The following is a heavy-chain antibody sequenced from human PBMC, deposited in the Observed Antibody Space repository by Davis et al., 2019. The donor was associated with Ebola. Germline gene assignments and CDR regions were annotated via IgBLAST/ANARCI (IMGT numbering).Heavy chain of an antibody. CDR1: GESFSAYY. D-gene: IGHD3-10*01. J-gene: IGHJ3*02. CDR2: IHHSGST. V-gene: IGHV4-34*01. CDR3: ARGFLWFGELAAFDI. Sequence: PSETLSLTCAVYGESFSAYYWNWIRQSPGKGLEWIGEIHHSGSTNSNPSLKSRVTISIDSSKNQFSLKLSSVTAADTAVYYCARGFLWFGELAAFDIWGQGTMVTVSS.